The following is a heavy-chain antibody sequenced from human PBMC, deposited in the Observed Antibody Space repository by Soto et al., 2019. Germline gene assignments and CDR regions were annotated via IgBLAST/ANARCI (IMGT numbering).Heavy chain of an antibody. J-gene: IGHJ4*02. CDR2: IYYSGST. CDR1: GGSISSGGYS. CDR3: ARGMTTVTTLDY. D-gene: IGHD4-17*01. V-gene: IGHV4-30-2*01. Sequence: QLQLQESGSELVKPSQTLSLTCAVSGGSISSGGYSWSWIRQPPGKGLEWIGYIYYSGSTYYNPSLKSRVTISVDRSKNQFSLKLSSVTAADTAVYYCARGMTTVTTLDYWGQGTLVTVSS.